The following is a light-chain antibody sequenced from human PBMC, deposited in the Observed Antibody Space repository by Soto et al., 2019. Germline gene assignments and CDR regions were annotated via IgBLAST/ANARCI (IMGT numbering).Light chain of an antibody. CDR1: SSNIGAGYD. Sequence: QSVLTQPPSVSGAPGQRVTISCTGSSSNIGAGYDVHWYQQLPGTAPKLLIYGNSNRPSGVPDRFSGSKSGTSASLAITGLQAADEADYYCQSSDSSLNVFGTGTKLTVL. CDR3: QSSDSSLNV. V-gene: IGLV1-40*01. CDR2: GNS. J-gene: IGLJ1*01.